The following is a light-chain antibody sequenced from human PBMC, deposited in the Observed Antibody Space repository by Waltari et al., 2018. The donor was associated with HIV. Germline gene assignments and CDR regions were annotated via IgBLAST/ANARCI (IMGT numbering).Light chain of an antibody. CDR2: EVS. CDR3: LSEPGGNRVI. J-gene: IGLJ2*01. CDR1: SRDGGGYNY. V-gene: IGLV2-8*01. Sequence: QSALTQPPSASGSPGQSGTLTCTGTSRDGGGYNYVSWDQQHPGKAPKLLISEVSKRPSGVPARFPCSKSGTTAALTVSRPQAEDEADYYCLSEPGGNRVIFGGGTKLTVL.